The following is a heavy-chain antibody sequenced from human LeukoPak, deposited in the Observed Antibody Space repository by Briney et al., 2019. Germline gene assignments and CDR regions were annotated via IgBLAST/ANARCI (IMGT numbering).Heavy chain of an antibody. CDR1: GFTFSSYG. CDR3: TTHTYYYDSSGYHDYFDY. V-gene: IGHV3-15*01. Sequence: GGSLRLSCAASGFTFSSYGMNWVRQAPGKGLEWVGRIKSKTDGGTTDYAAPVKGRFTISRDDSKNTLYLQMNSLKTEDTAVYYCTTHTYYYDSSGYHDYFDYWGQGTLVTVSS. J-gene: IGHJ4*02. CDR2: IKSKTDGGTT. D-gene: IGHD3-22*01.